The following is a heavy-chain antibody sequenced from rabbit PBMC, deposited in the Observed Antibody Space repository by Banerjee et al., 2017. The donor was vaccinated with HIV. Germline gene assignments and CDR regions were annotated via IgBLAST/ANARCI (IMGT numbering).Heavy chain of an antibody. D-gene: IGHD4-1*01. CDR1: GFDFSIYY. J-gene: IGHJ4*01. V-gene: IGHV1S7*01. CDR2: IDPVFGST. Sequence: QLKESGGGLVQPGGTLKLSCKASGFDFSIYYMSWVRQAPGKGLEWIGYIDPVFGSTYYASWVNGRFTISSHNAQNTLYLQLNSLTAADTATYFCVRGGVYTSGWKFNLWGPGTLVTVS. CDR3: VRGGVYTSGWKFNL.